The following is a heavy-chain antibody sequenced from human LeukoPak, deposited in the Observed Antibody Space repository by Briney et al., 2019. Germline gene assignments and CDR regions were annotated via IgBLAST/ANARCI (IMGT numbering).Heavy chain of an antibody. Sequence: PGRSLRLSCAAAGFTFNANWTHWVRQTPEKGLVWVSRINTDVSSTNYADFVKGRFTISRDNAKDTLYLQMDSLRAEDTAVYYCSIDLNWKQIDYWGQGSLVTVSS. D-gene: IGHD1-1*01. CDR3: SIDLNWKQIDY. CDR2: INTDVSST. J-gene: IGHJ4*02. CDR1: GFTFNANW. V-gene: IGHV3-74*01.